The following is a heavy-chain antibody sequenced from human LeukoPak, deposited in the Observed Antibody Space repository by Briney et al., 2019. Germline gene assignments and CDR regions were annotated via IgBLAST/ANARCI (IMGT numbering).Heavy chain of an antibody. D-gene: IGHD6-13*01. J-gene: IGHJ3*02. CDR3: ARDQSVRLLQTSSTYFKHVFAI. V-gene: IGHV1-18*01. CDR1: GYTFTNYG. Sequence: GASVKVSCKASGYTFTNYGISWVRQAPGLGHEWMGWISAYNGNTNYAQKVQGRVTMTTDTSTSTAYMELRSLRFDDTAVYYCARDQSVRLLQTSSTYFKHVFAIWGQGSMVTVSS. CDR2: ISAYNGNT.